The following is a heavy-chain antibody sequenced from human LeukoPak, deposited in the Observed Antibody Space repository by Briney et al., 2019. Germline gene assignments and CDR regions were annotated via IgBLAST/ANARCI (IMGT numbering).Heavy chain of an antibody. V-gene: IGHV1-3*01. CDR1: GYTFTSYA. CDR3: AGGPARTLNWFDP. D-gene: IGHD2-15*01. CDR2: INAGNGNT. J-gene: IGHJ5*02. Sequence: ASVKVSCKASGYTFTSYAMHWVRQAPGQRLEWMGWINAGNGNTKYSQKFQGRVTITRDTSASTAYMELSSLRSEDTAVYYCAGGPARTLNWFDPWAQGTLVTVSS.